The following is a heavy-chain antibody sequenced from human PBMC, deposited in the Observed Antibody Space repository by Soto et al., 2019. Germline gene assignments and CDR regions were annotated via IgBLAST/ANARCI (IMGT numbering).Heavy chain of an antibody. CDR1: GVSITSYF. CDR2: ISFSGAT. D-gene: IGHD3-3*01. CDR3: ARDLVTIFGVVITYYYYGMDV. V-gene: IGHV4-59*01. J-gene: IGHJ6*02. Sequence: SETLSLTCTVSGVSITSYFWSWIRQTPGKGLDWIGSISFSGATYSNPSLKGRAALSVDTSENHLSLTLNSVTSADTAVYYCARDLVTIFGVVITYYYYGMDVWGRGITVTVSS.